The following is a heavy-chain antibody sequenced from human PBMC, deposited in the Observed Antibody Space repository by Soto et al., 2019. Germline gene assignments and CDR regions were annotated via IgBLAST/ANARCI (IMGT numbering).Heavy chain of an antibody. V-gene: IGHV3-21*01. CDR3: ARGTGTYGDY. CDR1: GFTFRSYS. CDR2: ISSSSSYI. D-gene: IGHD1-1*01. Sequence: EVQLVESGGGLVKPGGSLRLSCAASGFTFRSYSMNWVRQAPGKGLEWVSSISSSSSYIYYADSVKGRFTISRDNAKNSLYLQMNSLRAEDTAVYYCARGTGTYGDYWGQGTLVTVSS. J-gene: IGHJ4*02.